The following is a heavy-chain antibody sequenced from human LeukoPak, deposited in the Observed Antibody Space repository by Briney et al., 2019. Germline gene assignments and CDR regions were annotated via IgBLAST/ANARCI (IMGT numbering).Heavy chain of an antibody. CDR2: INNSGTT. V-gene: IGHV4-34*01. J-gene: IGHJ6*03. CDR1: GGSFGGYY. CDR3: ASSRGYTSGLWYYYMDV. D-gene: IGHD6-25*01. Sequence: PSETLSLTCAVYGGSFGGYYWSWIRQPPGTGLEWIAEINNSGTTNYNPSLKGRVTISIDTSKNQFSLKLSSVTAADTAVYYCASSRGYTSGLWYYYMDVWGKGTTVTVSS.